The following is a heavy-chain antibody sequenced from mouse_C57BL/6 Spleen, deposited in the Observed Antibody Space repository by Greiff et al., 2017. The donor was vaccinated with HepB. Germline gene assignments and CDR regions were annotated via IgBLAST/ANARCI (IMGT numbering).Heavy chain of an antibody. CDR2: IDPSDSYT. V-gene: IGHV1-50*01. D-gene: IGHD3-3*01. CDR1: GYTFTSYW. Sequence: QVQLQQPGAELVKPGASVKLSCKASGYTFTSYWMQWVKQRPGQGLEWIGEIDPSDSYTNYNQKFKGKATLTVDTSSSTAYMQLSSVTSEDSAVYYCARRDNYYAMDYWGQGTSVTVSS. J-gene: IGHJ4*01. CDR3: ARRDNYYAMDY.